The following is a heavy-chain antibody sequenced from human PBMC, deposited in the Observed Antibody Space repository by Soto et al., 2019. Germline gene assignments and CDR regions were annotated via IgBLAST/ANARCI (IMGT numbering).Heavy chain of an antibody. J-gene: IGHJ4*02. D-gene: IGHD3-9*01. CDR2: IWYDGSNK. Sequence: QVQLVESGGGVVQPGRSLRLSCAASGFTFSSYGMHWVRQAPGKGLEWVAVIWYDGSNKYYADSVKGRFTISRDNSKNTLYLQLNSLRAEDTAVYYCASASILIRALDYWGQGTLVTVSS. CDR1: GFTFSSYG. V-gene: IGHV3-33*01. CDR3: ASASILIRALDY.